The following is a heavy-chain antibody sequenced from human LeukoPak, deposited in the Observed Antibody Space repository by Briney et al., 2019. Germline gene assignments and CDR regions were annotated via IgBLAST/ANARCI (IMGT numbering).Heavy chain of an antibody. Sequence: PGGSLRLSCAASGFTVSSSYMSWVRQAPGKGLEWVSVIYSGGSTYYADSVKGRFTISRDNSKNILYLQMNSLRAEDTAVYYCARDKEPTTQYYYGSGSYYNFDYWGQGTLVTVSS. CDR1: GFTVSSSY. CDR2: IYSGGST. V-gene: IGHV3-53*01. CDR3: ARDKEPTTQYYYGSGSYYNFDY. D-gene: IGHD3-10*01. J-gene: IGHJ4*02.